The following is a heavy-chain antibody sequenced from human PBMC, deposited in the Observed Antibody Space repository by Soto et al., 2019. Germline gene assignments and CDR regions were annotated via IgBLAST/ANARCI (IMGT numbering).Heavy chain of an antibody. V-gene: IGHV3-7*03. CDR2: MNEDGSER. J-gene: IGHJ4*02. CDR3: ARDRAYRRFDY. Sequence: EVQLVESGGGLVQPGGSLRLSCAVSGFSFSSAWMTWIRQAPGKGLERVAIMNEDGSERYYVDSVKGRFTISRDNAKNALFLQMNRLRVEDTAVYFCARDRAYRRFDYWGQGSLVTVSS. D-gene: IGHD4-4*01. CDR1: GFSFSSAW.